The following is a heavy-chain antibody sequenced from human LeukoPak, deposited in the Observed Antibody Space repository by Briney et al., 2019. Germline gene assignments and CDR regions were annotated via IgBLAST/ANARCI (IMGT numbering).Heavy chain of an antibody. CDR3: AKDLSGGSYYYFDC. CDR1: GFTFSRYG. V-gene: IGHV3-33*06. J-gene: IGHJ4*02. D-gene: IGHD1-26*01. Sequence: PGGSLRLSCAASGFTFSRYGMHWVRQAPGKGLEWVAVIWYDGSNKYYVDSVKGRFTIFRDDSKNTLYLQMNSLRAEDTAVYYCAKDLSGGSYYYFDCWGQGTLVTVSS. CDR2: IWYDGSNK.